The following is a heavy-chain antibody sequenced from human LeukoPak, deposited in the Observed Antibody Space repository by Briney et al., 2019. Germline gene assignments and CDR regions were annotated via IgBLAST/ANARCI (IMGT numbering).Heavy chain of an antibody. Sequence: SETLSLTCSVSGGSISRSSYYWGWIRQPPGKGLEWIGSVYYSGSTYYNPSLKSRVTISVDTSKNQFSLKLSSVTAADTAVYYCVDHYDSRGYVWVWGQGTLVTVSS. CDR3: VDHYDSRGYVWV. D-gene: IGHD3-22*01. CDR1: GGSISRSSYY. V-gene: IGHV4-39*01. J-gene: IGHJ4*02. CDR2: VYYSGST.